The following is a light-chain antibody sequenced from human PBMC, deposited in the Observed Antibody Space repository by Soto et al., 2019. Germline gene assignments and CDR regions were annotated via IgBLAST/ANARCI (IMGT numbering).Light chain of an antibody. Sequence: QSVLTQPASVSGSPGQSIAISCSGSSSDLGIYNYVSWYQQHPGKVPKLIIFEVTNRPSGVSNRFSGSKSGNTAPLTISGLQAEDEADYYCSSYTTSSTRVFGTGTRSPS. CDR1: SSDLGIYNY. J-gene: IGLJ1*01. V-gene: IGLV2-14*01. CDR2: EVT. CDR3: SSYTTSSTRV.